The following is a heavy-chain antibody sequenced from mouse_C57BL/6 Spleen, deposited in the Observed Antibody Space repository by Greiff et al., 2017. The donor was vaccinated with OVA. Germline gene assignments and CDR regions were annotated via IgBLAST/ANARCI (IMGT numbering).Heavy chain of an antibody. J-gene: IGHJ2*01. V-gene: IGHV14-2*01. CDR2: IDPEDGET. D-gene: IGHD3-2*02. CDR1: GFNINDYY. CDR3: ATLRDSSSPQYYIDY. Sequence: EVQLQESGAELVKPGASVKLSCTASGFNINDYYMHWVKQRTEQGLEWIGRIDPEDGETKYAPKFQGKATITADTSSNTAYLQLSSLTSEDTAVYYCATLRDSSSPQYYIDYWGQGTTLTVSS.